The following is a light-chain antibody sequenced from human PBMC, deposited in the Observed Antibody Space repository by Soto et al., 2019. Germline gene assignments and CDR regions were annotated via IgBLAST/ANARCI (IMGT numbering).Light chain of an antibody. CDR1: SSNIGNNN. CDR3: CSYAGSYTLV. V-gene: IGLV2-11*01. J-gene: IGLJ3*02. CDR2: DVT. Sequence: QSVLTQPPSASATPGQRVTISCSGSSSNIGNNNAYWYQQQPGKAPKLMIYDVTKRPSGVPDRLSGSKSGNTASLTISGLQTEDEADCYCCSYAGSYTLVFGGGTKLTVL.